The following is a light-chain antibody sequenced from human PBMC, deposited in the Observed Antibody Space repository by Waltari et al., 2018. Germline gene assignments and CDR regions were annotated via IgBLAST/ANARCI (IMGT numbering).Light chain of an antibody. CDR1: QSVSSN. V-gene: IGKV3-15*01. J-gene: IGKJ1*01. Sequence: EIVMTQSPATLSVSPGERATLPCRASQSVSSNLAWYQQKPGQAPRLLIYGASTRATGIPARFSGSGSGTEFTLTISSLQSEDFAVYYCQQYNGWPRTFGQGTKVEIK. CDR3: QQYNGWPRT. CDR2: GAS.